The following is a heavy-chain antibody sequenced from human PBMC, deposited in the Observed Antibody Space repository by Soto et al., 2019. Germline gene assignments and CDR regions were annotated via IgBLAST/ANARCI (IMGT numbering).Heavy chain of an antibody. Sequence: GASVKVSCKASGYTFTSYYMHWVRQAPGQGLEWMGIINPSGGSTSYAQKLQGRVTMTRDTSTSTAYMELSSLRSDDTAVYYCARDPRYFDWLLFLDEITGGMDVWGQGTTVTVSS. D-gene: IGHD3-9*01. CDR1: GYTFTSYY. CDR3: ARDPRYFDWLLFLDEITGGMDV. CDR2: INPSGGST. V-gene: IGHV1-46*01. J-gene: IGHJ6*02.